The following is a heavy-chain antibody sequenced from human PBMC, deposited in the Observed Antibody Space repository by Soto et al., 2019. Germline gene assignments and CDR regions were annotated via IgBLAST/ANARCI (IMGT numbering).Heavy chain of an antibody. D-gene: IGHD3-16*01. V-gene: IGHV1-69*01. Sequence: QVQLVQSGAEVKKPGSSVRVSCKASGGTFSSFVVIWVRQAPGQGLEWMGETIPIFASANYAQNFQGRVATNSDDFTNTVYMELSNLRSGDAAVYYCGAGEKSGYFGFEVCGHGTAVIVSS. J-gene: IGHJ6*01. CDR3: GAGEKSGYFGFEV. CDR2: TIPIFASA. CDR1: GGTFSSFV.